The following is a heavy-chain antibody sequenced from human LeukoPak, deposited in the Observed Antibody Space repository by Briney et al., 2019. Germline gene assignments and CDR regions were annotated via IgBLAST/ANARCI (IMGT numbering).Heavy chain of an antibody. Sequence: GGPLRLSCAASGFTFSSYWMHWVRQAPGKGLVWVSQINFDGSRTTYADSVRGRFTISRDNAWNTLYLQMDSLRAEDTAVYFCARDGDVTIPFDSWGQGTLVTV. V-gene: IGHV3-74*03. CDR1: GFTFSSYW. J-gene: IGHJ4*02. D-gene: IGHD2-21*02. CDR3: ARDGDVTIPFDS. CDR2: INFDGSRT.